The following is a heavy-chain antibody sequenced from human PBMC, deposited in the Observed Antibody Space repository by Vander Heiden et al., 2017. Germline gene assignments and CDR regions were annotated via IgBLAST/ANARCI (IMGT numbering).Heavy chain of an antibody. CDR2: TWYDGNNN. CDR3: ARYSSSWYDGHFF. J-gene: IGHJ4*02. D-gene: IGHD6-13*01. V-gene: IGHV3-33*01. CDR1: GLTLNKYG. Sequence: QVHLVESGRGVVRPGTSLRLSCPATGLTLNKYGMHWVRQAPGKGLEWVAVTWYDGNNNYYAASVKGRFTISRYNSKNMVYLHMDSVRAEDTAVYYCARYSSSWYDGHFFWGQGTLVTVSS.